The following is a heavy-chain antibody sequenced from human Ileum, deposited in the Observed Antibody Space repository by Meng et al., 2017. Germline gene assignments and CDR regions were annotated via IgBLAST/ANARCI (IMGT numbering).Heavy chain of an antibody. Sequence: QVQLPQVGAGLLRRSETLALTCGVYGGSFSGYYWSWIRQPPGKGLEWIGEIHHSGSTNYNPSLKSRVTISVDTSKNQFSLKLSSVTAADTAVYYCARTSGWFYYWGQGTLVTVSS. D-gene: IGHD6-19*01. V-gene: IGHV4-34*02. J-gene: IGHJ4*02. CDR2: IHHSGST. CDR1: GGSFSGYY. CDR3: ARTSGWFYY.